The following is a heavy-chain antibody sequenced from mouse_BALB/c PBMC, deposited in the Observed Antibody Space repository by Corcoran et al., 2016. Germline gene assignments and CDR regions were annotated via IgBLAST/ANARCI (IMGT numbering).Heavy chain of an antibody. J-gene: IGHJ2*01. CDR1: GYSFTSYY. Sequence: QVQLQQSGPELVKPGASVKISCKASGYSFTSYYIHWVKQRPGQGLEWIGWIFPGSGNTKYNEKFKGKATLTADTSSSTAYMQLSSLTAEDSAVYFCASYWDYFAYWGQGTTLTVSS. CDR2: IFPGSGNT. CDR3: ASYWDYFAY. D-gene: IGHD4-1*01. V-gene: IGHV1-66*01.